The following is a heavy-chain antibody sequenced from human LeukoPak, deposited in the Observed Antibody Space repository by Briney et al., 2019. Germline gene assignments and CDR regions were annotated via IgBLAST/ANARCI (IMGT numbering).Heavy chain of an antibody. D-gene: IGHD6-13*01. J-gene: IGHJ3*02. CDR2: IYYSGST. CDR1: GGSISSYY. Sequence: KPSETLSLTCTVSGGSISSYYWSWIRQPPGKGLEWIGYIYYSGSTNYNPSLKSRVTISVDTSKNQFSLKLSSVTAADTAVYYCAREAGGQQLVYAFDIWGQGTMVTVSS. CDR3: AREAGGQQLVYAFDI. V-gene: IGHV4-59*01.